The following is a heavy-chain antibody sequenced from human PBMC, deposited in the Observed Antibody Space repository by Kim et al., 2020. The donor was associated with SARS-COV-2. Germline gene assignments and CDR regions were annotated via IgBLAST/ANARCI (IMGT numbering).Heavy chain of an antibody. V-gene: IGHV4-39*01. J-gene: IGHJ2*01. CDR2: IFYSGST. CDR1: GGSISSSSYY. D-gene: IGHD3-16*02. CDR3: AVAGLRLGELSLTYWYFDL. Sequence: SETLSLTCTVSGGSISSSSYYWGWIRQPPGKGLEWIGSIFYSGSTYYNPSLKSRVTISVDTSKNQFSLKLSSVTAADTAVYYCAVAGLRLGELSLTYWYFDLWGRGTLVTVSS.